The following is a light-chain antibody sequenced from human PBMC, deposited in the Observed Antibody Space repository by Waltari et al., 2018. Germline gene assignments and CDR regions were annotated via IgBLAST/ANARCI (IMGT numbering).Light chain of an antibody. CDR1: QGIGSH. CDR3: LHLNSYPYT. CDR2: AAS. J-gene: IGKJ4*01. V-gene: IGKV1-9*01. Sequence: DIRLTQSPSFLSASVGAKVPITCRASQGIGSHLSWYQQDPGKAPKLLIYAASTLQGGVPSRFSGSGSGTEFALTISGLQPEDFATYFCLHLNSYPYTFGGGTKVDIK.